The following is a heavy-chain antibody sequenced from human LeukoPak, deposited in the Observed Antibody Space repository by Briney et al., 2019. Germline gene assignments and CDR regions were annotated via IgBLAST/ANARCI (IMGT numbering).Heavy chain of an antibody. J-gene: IGHJ4*02. CDR3: AKPGSGTTVTSD. Sequence: PGGSLRLSCAASGFTFKNYAMHWVRQAPGKGLEWVAFISYDGRNENYAKFVKGRFTISRDNSGSTLYLQMNSLRGEDTALYYCAKPGSGTTVTSDWGQGTLVTVSS. D-gene: IGHD4-17*01. CDR1: GFTFKNYA. CDR2: ISYDGRNE. V-gene: IGHV3-30*18.